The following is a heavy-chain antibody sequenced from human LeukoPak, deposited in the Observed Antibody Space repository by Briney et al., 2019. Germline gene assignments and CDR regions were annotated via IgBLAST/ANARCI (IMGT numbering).Heavy chain of an antibody. J-gene: IGHJ4*02. D-gene: IGHD2-2*02. Sequence: PGGSLRLSCAPSGFTFSNAWMSWVRQAPGKGLEWVGRIKSKTDGGTTDYAAPVKGRFTISRDDSKNTLYLQMNSLKTEDTAVYYCTTDPEGDCSSTSCYNAFDYWGQGTLVTVSS. V-gene: IGHV3-15*01. CDR1: GFTFSNAW. CDR3: TTDPEGDCSSTSCYNAFDY. CDR2: IKSKTDGGTT.